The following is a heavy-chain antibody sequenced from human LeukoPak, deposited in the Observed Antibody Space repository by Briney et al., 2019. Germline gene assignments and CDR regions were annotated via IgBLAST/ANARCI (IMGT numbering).Heavy chain of an antibody. CDR3: ARHSSGWYLEDY. D-gene: IGHD6-19*01. Sequence: SETLSLTRTVSGGSIRSYYWSWIRQPPGKGLEWIGYIYYSGSTNYNPSLKSRVTISVDTSKNQFSLKLSSVTAADTAMYYCARHSSGWYLEDYWGQGTLVIVSS. CDR2: IYYSGST. CDR1: GGSIRSYY. J-gene: IGHJ4*02. V-gene: IGHV4-59*08.